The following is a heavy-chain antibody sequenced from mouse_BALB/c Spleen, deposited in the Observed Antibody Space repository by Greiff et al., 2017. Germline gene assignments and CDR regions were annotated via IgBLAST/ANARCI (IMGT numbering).Heavy chain of an antibody. Sequence: LQQPGSELVRPGASVKLSCKASGYTFTSYWMHWVKQRHGQGLEWIGNIYPGSGSTNYDEKFKSKGTLTVDTSSSTAYMHLSSLTSEDSAVYYCTRGNYRYEAMDYWGQGTSVTVSS. D-gene: IGHD2-14*01. CDR3: TRGNYRYEAMDY. CDR1: GYTFTSYW. CDR2: IYPGSGST. V-gene: IGHV1S22*01. J-gene: IGHJ4*01.